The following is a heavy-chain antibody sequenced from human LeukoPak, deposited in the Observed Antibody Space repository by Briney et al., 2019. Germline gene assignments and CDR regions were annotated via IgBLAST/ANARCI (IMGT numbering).Heavy chain of an antibody. Sequence: GRFTISRDNAKNSLFLQMNSLRAEDTAVYYCARIGADKGYFDYWGQGTLVTVSS. J-gene: IGHJ4*02. V-gene: IGHV3-7*04. CDR3: ARIGADKGYFDY.